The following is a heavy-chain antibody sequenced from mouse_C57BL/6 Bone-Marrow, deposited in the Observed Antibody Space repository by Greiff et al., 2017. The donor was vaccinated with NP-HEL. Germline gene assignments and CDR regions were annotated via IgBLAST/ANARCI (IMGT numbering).Heavy chain of an antibody. J-gene: IGHJ2*01. CDR3: ARPLRRRREY. CDR1: GFTFSSYA. Sequence: EVMLVESGGGLVKPGGSLKLSCAASGFTFSSYAMSWVRQTPEKRLEWVATISDGGSYTYYPDNVKGRFTISRDNAKNNLYLQMSHLKSEDTAMYYCARPLRRRREYWGDGTTLTVSS. CDR2: ISDGGSYT. V-gene: IGHV5-4*03.